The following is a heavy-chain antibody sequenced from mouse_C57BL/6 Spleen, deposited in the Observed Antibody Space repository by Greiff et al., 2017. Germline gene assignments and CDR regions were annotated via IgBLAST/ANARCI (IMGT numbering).Heavy chain of an antibody. Sequence: VKLQQPGAELVRPGTSVKLSCKASGYTFTSYWMHWVKQRPGQGLEWIGVIDPSDSYTNYNQKFKGKATLTVDTSSSTAYMQPSSLTSEDSAVYYCARVGIYYDYFLYWGQGTTLTVSS. CDR1: GYTFTSYW. D-gene: IGHD2-4*01. CDR2: IDPSDSYT. V-gene: IGHV1-59*01. CDR3: ARVGIYYDYFLY. J-gene: IGHJ2*01.